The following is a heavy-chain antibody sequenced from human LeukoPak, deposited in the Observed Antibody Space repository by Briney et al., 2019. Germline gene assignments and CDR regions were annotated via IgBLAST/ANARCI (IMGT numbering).Heavy chain of an antibody. V-gene: IGHV4-38-2*02. Sequence: PSETLSLTCTVSGYSISSGYYWAWIRQSPGKGLEWIGRIYTSGSTNYNPSLKSRVTISIDTSKNQFSLKLSSVTAADTAVYYCASSGYSSGWYFDYWGQGTLVTVSS. D-gene: IGHD6-19*01. CDR3: ASSGYSSGWYFDY. J-gene: IGHJ4*02. CDR2: IYTSGST. CDR1: GYSISSGYY.